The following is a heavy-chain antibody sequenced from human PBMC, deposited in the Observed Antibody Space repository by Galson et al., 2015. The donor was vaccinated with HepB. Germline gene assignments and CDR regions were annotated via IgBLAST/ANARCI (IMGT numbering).Heavy chain of an antibody. J-gene: IGHJ4*02. Sequence: SVKVSCKASGGTFSSYAISWVRQAPGQGLEWMGGIIPIFGTANYAQKFQGRVTITADESTSTAYMELSSLRSEDTAVYYCARDLSSAVAEGYWGQGTLVTVSS. CDR3: ARDLSSAVAEGY. V-gene: IGHV1-69*13. CDR1: GGTFSSYA. D-gene: IGHD6-19*01. CDR2: IIPIFGTA.